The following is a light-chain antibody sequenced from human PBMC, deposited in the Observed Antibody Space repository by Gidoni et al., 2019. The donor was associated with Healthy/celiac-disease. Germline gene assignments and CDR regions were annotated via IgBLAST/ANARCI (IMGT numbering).Light chain of an antibody. CDR3: QQSYRSLT. J-gene: IGKJ4*02. CDR1: QSISSY. Sequence: DPVTITCRASQSISSYLNWYQQKPGKAPKLLIYAASSLQRGVPLRFSGRGSGTDFTLTSSSLQREDFANYDCQQSYRSLTFXGXTKVEIK. V-gene: IGKV1-39*01. CDR2: AAS.